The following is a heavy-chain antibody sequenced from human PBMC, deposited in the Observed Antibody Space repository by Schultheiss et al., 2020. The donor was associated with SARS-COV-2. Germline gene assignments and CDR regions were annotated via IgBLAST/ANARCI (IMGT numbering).Heavy chain of an antibody. J-gene: IGHJ3*02. Sequence: GESLKISCAASGFTVSSNYMSWIRQAPGKGLEWVSAISGSGGSTYYADSVRGRFTISRDNSKNTLYLQMNSLRAEDTALYFCARSGGGLIVGAFDIWGQGTMVTVSS. CDR3: ARSGGGLIVGAFDI. CDR1: GFTVSSNY. CDR2: ISGSGGST. D-gene: IGHD2-15*01. V-gene: IGHV3-23*01.